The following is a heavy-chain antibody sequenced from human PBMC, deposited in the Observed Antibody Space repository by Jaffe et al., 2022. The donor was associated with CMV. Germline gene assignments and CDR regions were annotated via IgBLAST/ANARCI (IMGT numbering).Heavy chain of an antibody. CDR1: GFTFSSYW. Sequence: EVQLVESGGGLVQPGGSLRLSCAASGFTFSSYWMSWVRQAPGKGLEWVANIKQDGSEKYYVDSVKGRFTISRDNAKNSLYLQMNSLRAEDTAVYYCARDHRGTPTYYDFWSGYYPDCHDYWGQGTLVTVSS. D-gene: IGHD3-3*01. J-gene: IGHJ4*02. CDR3: ARDHRGTPTYYDFWSGYYPDCHDY. CDR2: IKQDGSEK. V-gene: IGHV3-7*01.